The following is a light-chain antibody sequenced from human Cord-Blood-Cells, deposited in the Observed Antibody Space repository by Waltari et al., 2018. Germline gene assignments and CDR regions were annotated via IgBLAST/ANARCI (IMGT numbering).Light chain of an antibody. V-gene: IGKV3-11*01. CDR1: QSVSSY. J-gene: IGKJ1*01. Sequence: EIVLTQSPATLSLSPGERATLSCRASQSVSSYLAWYQQKPGQAPRLLIYDASNRATGIPARCSGSGSGTDFTLTISSLEPEDFAVYYWQQRSNWPPWTFGQGTKVEIK. CDR3: QQRSNWPPWT. CDR2: DAS.